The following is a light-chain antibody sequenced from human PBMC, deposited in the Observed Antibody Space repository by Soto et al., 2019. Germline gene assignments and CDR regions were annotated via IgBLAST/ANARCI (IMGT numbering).Light chain of an antibody. J-gene: IGLJ3*02. CDR1: TSDIGAYNY. V-gene: IGLV2-14*03. CDR2: DVT. Sequence: QSVLTQPASVSGSPGQSITISCTGTTSDIGAYNYVSWYQQHPGKAPQLMIYDVTDRPSGVSNRFSGSKSGNTASLTISGLQAEDEADYYCSSYISSSTLVFGGGTKL. CDR3: SSYISSSTLV.